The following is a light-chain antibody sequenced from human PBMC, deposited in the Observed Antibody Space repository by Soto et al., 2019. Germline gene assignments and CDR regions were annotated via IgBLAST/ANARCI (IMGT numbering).Light chain of an antibody. Sequence: IGMSQSPATLSVSRGERATLSCRAKPAISRNLAWYQQKPGQAPRLLIYGASTRATGIPDRFSGSGSGTEFTLTISSLQSEDFAVYYCQHYNNWLGTFGGGTKVDIK. CDR3: QHYNNWLGT. CDR1: PAISRN. CDR2: GAS. J-gene: IGKJ4*01. V-gene: IGKV3-15*01.